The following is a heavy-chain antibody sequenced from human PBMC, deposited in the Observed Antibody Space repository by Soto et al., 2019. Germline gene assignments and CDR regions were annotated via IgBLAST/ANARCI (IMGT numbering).Heavy chain of an antibody. CDR2: TYFRSKWYN. CDR3: AKGDNLGPKTGYAFDP. Sequence: SHTRSLPCAISGYSVASNTASWKLIRQSPSRGLEWLGRTYFRSKWYNDYAVSVKSRIIINPDTSNNQFSLQLNSVTPEDTAVYFCAKGDNLGPKTGYAFDPWGQGIMVTVPQ. D-gene: IGHD5-12*01. CDR1: GYSVASNTAS. V-gene: IGHV6-1*01. J-gene: IGHJ5*02.